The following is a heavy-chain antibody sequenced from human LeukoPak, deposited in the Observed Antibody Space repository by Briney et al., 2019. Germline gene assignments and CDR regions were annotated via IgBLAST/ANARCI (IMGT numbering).Heavy chain of an antibody. CDR3: ARELNIVTTTQYYLDY. V-gene: IGHV3-66*01. CDR2: MYSGGST. J-gene: IGHJ4*02. Sequence: GGSLRLSCAASGFTVSTNYMAWVRQAPGKGLEWVSVMYSGGSTYYADSVKGRFTLSRDNSKNTLYLQMNSLRAEDTAVYYCARELNIVTTTQYYLDYWGQGTLVTVSS. D-gene: IGHD5-12*01. CDR1: GFTVSTNY.